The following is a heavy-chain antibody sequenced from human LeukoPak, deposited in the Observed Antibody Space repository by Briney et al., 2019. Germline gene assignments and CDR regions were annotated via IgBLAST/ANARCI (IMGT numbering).Heavy chain of an antibody. V-gene: IGHV3-30*02. CDR2: IRYDGSNK. J-gene: IGHJ4*02. CDR1: GFTFSSYG. CDR3: AKGAPLLWFGEGGFDY. D-gene: IGHD3-10*01. Sequence: GGSLRLSCAASGFTFSSYGMHWVRQAPGKGLEWVAFIRYDGSNKYYADSVKGRFTISRDNSKNTLYLQMNSLRAEDTAVYYCAKGAPLLWFGEGGFDYWGQGTLVTVSS.